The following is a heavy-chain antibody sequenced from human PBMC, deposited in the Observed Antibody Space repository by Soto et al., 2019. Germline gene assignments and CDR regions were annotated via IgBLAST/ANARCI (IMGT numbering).Heavy chain of an antibody. D-gene: IGHD4-17*01. CDR1: GGSFSGYY. CDR3: ARGGRYRVTTSFDY. J-gene: IGHJ4*02. V-gene: IGHV4-34*01. Sequence: QVQLQQWGAGLLKPSETLSLTCAVYGGSFSGYYWSWIRQPPGKGLEWIGEINHSGSTNYNPSLKSRVTISVDMSKNQFALKLSSMTAADTAVYYCARGGRYRVTTSFDYWGQGTLVTVSS. CDR2: INHSGST.